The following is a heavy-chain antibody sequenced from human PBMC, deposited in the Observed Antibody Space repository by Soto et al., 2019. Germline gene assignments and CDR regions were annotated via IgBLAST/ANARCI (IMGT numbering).Heavy chain of an antibody. CDR1: GFTFRSFT. CDR2: ISSNSAYI. J-gene: IGHJ5*02. CDR3: TRDASRDSSARGWFDP. V-gene: IGHV3-21*01. D-gene: IGHD6-13*01. Sequence: PGGSLRLSCAATGFTFRSFTMNWVRQAPGKRLEWVSTISSNSAYIYYTDALRGRFTISRDNAKNSLHLQMNSLRAEDTAVYYCTRDASRDSSARGWFDPWGPGXLVTVSS.